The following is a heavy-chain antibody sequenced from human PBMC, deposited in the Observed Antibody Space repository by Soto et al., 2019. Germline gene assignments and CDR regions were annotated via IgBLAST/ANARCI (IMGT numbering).Heavy chain of an antibody. J-gene: IGHJ5*02. V-gene: IGHV1-8*01. CDR3: ARERSAAGAGWFDP. CDR1: GYTFTSYD. D-gene: IGHD6-13*01. CDR2: MNPNSVNT. Sequence: QVQLVQSGAEVKKPGASVKVSCKASGYTFTSYDINWVRQATGQGLEWMGWMNPNSVNTDYAQKFQGRVTMTRNTTISTAYMELSSLRSEDTAVYYCARERSAAGAGWFDPWGQGTLVTVSS.